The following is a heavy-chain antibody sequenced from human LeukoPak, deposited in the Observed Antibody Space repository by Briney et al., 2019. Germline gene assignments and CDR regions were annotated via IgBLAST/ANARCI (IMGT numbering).Heavy chain of an antibody. J-gene: IGHJ3*02. CDR2: INWNGGST. Sequence: PGGSLRLSCAASGFTFDDYGMSWVRQAPGKGLEWVSGINWNGGSTGYADSVKGRFTISRDNAKNSLYLQMNSLRAEDTALYYCARRYYDFWSGYFQEGAFDIWGQGTMVTVSS. CDR3: ARRYYDFWSGYFQEGAFDI. CDR1: GFTFDDYG. D-gene: IGHD3-3*01. V-gene: IGHV3-20*04.